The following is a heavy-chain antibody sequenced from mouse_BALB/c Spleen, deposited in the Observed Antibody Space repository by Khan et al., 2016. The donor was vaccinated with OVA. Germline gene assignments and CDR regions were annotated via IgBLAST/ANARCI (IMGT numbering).Heavy chain of an antibody. D-gene: IGHD1-1*01. CDR3: ATSYFYGYYFDY. J-gene: IGHJ2*01. CDR2: ISGDSNTI. V-gene: IGHV5-17*02. Sequence: DVKLVESGGGLVQPGGSRKLSCAASGFTFSSYGMHWVRQAPEKGLEWIAYISGDSNTIYYADTVKGRFPISRDNPKNTLFLQMTSLMSEDTARYYCATSYFYGYYFDYWGPGTPLTVSS. CDR1: GFTFSSYG.